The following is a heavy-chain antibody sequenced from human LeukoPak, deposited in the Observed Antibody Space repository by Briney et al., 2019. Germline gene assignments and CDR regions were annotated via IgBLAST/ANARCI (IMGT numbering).Heavy chain of an antibody. CDR2: INPNSGGT. V-gene: IGHV1-2*02. J-gene: IGHJ5*02. D-gene: IGHD6-13*01. CDR1: GYTFTSYG. Sequence: ASVKVSCKASGYTFTSYGISWVRQAPGQGLEWMGWINPNSGGTNYAQKFQGRVTMTRDTSISTAYMELSRLRSDDTAVYYCARESIAAAGKTWFDPWGQGTLVTVSS. CDR3: ARESIAAAGKTWFDP.